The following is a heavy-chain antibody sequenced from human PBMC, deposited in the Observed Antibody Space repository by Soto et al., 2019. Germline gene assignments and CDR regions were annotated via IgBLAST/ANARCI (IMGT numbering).Heavy chain of an antibody. V-gene: IGHV4-30-4*01. CDR2: IYYSGST. Sequence: QVQLQESGPGLVKPSQTLSLTCTVSGGSISSGDYYWSWIRQPPGKGLEWIGYIYYSGSTYYNPSLKSRVTISVDTSKNQFSLKLSSVTAADTAVDYCARDSSGYYAGFDYWGQGTLVTVSS. CDR3: ARDSSGYYAGFDY. D-gene: IGHD3-22*01. CDR1: GGSISSGDYY. J-gene: IGHJ4*02.